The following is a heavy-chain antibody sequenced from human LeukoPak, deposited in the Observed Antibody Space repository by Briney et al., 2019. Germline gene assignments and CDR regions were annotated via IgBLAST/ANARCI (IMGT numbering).Heavy chain of an antibody. J-gene: IGHJ5*02. CDR1: GLIFNSYW. CDR3: ARDSLVLLWFGVSHGFDP. CDR2: IKQDGSEK. Sequence: PGGSLRLSCAASGLIFNSYWMSWVRQAPGKGLEWVANIKQDGSEKYYVDSVKGRFTISRDNAKNSLYLQMNSLRAEDTAVYYCARDSLVLLWFGVSHGFDPWGQGTLVTVSS. V-gene: IGHV3-7*01. D-gene: IGHD3-10*01.